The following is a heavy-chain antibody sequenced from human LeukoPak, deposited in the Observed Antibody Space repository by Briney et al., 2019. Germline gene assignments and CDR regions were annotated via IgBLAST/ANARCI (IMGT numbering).Heavy chain of an antibody. V-gene: IGHV3-23*01. Sequence: PGGSLRLSCAASGFTFSSYAMSWVRQAPGKGLEWVSAISGSGGSTYYADSVKGRFTISRDNSKNTLYLQMNSLRAEDTAVYYCAKGPLYSSTSCYTSGFWDYWGQGTLVTVSS. D-gene: IGHD2-2*02. CDR2: ISGSGGST. CDR3: AKGPLYSSTSCYTSGFWDY. CDR1: GFTFSSYA. J-gene: IGHJ4*02.